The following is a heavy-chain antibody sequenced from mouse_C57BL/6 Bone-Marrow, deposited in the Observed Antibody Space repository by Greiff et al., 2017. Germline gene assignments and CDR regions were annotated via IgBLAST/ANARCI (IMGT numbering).Heavy chain of an antibody. J-gene: IGHJ4*01. CDR2: IYPGHSDT. D-gene: IGHD2-5*01. CDR3: TGSESGEPHYSNWARNY. V-gene: IGHV1-5*01. Sequence: VKLQQPGTVLARPGASVKLSCKTSGYTFTSYWMHWVKQRPGPGLEWIGAIYPGHSDTSYNQKFKGKATLTAVKSASTAYMELSSLTTEDSAGYYCTGSESGEPHYSNWARNYGGQGTSVTVSS. CDR1: GYTFTSYW.